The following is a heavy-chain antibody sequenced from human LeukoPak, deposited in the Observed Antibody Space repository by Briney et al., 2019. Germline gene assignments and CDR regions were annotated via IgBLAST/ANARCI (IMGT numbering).Heavy chain of an antibody. CDR3: ARKVYHRFDY. V-gene: IGHV3-23*01. Sequence: SGGSLRLSCAASGFTFSGYAMTWVRQAPGKGLEWVSAISTSGDSTYYADSVRGRFTISRDNSKNTLYLQMTSLRAEDTAVYYCARKVYHRFDYWGQGTLVTVSS. CDR2: ISTSGDST. CDR1: GFTFSGYA. J-gene: IGHJ4*02. D-gene: IGHD2-2*01.